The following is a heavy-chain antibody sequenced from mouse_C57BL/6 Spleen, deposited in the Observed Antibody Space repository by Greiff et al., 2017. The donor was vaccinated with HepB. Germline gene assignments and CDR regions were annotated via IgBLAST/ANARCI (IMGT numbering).Heavy chain of an antibody. Sequence: VQGVESGAELVRPGASVTLSCKASGYTFTDYEMHWVKQTPVHGLEWIGAIDPETGGTAYNQKFKGKAILTADKSSSTAYMELRSLTSEDSAVYYCTSGGLRRDFDYWGQGTTLTVSS. J-gene: IGHJ2*01. CDR3: TSGGLRRDFDY. V-gene: IGHV1-15*01. D-gene: IGHD2-4*01. CDR1: GYTFTDYE. CDR2: IDPETGGT.